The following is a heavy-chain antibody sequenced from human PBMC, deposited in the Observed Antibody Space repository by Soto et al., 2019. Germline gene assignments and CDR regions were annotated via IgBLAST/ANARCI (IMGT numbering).Heavy chain of an antibody. J-gene: IGHJ4*02. D-gene: IGHD1-26*01. V-gene: IGHV5-51*01. CDR1: GYSFSNYW. Sequence: PGESLKISCQGSGYSFSNYWIAWVRQMPGKGLEWMGIFYPGDSNTRYSPSFQGQVTISADKSLNTAYLQWGSLKASDTAMYYCARLYSGSPLFDYWGQGTLVTVSS. CDR2: FYPGDSNT. CDR3: ARLYSGSPLFDY.